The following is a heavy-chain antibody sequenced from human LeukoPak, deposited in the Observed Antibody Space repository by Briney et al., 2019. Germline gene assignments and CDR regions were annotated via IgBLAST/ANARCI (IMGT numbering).Heavy chain of an antibody. CDR1: GFAFSSYA. Sequence: GGSLRLSCAASGFAFSSYAMHWVRQAPGKGLEWVAVISYDGSNKYYADSVKGRFTISRDNSKNTLYLQMNSLRAEDTAVYYCARVAPTWSAHYYGMDVWGQGTTVTVSS. J-gene: IGHJ6*02. CDR2: ISYDGSNK. CDR3: ARVAPTWSAHYYGMDV. V-gene: IGHV3-30-3*01.